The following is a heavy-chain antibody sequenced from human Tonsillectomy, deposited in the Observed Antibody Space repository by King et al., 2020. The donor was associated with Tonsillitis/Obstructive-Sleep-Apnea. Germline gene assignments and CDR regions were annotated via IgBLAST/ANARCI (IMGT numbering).Heavy chain of an antibody. CDR1: GFTFSSYA. V-gene: IGHV3-30*04. Sequence: VQLVESGGGVVQPGRSLRLSCAASGFTFSSYAMHWVRQAPGKGLEWVAVISYDENYKYYADSMKGRFTISRDNSRNTLYLQMDSLGADDTAVYYCATDPRSADDCHYGMGVWGQGTTVTVSS. CDR2: ISYDENYK. J-gene: IGHJ6*02. D-gene: IGHD2-21*01. CDR3: ATDPRSADDCHYGMGV.